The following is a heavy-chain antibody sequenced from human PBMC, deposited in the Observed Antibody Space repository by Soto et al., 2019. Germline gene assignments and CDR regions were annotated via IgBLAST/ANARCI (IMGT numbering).Heavy chain of an antibody. V-gene: IGHV3-49*04. CDR1: GLTFGDYA. CDR3: TRVYCSSTSCYRGGYYYGMDV. Sequence: GVLRLSCTASGLTFGDYAMSWVRQAPGKGLEWVGFIRSKAYGGTTEYAASVKGRFTISRDDSKSIAYLQMNSLKTEDTAVYYCTRVYCSSTSCYRGGYYYGMDVWGQGTTVTVSS. CDR2: IRSKAYGGTT. D-gene: IGHD2-2*02. J-gene: IGHJ6*02.